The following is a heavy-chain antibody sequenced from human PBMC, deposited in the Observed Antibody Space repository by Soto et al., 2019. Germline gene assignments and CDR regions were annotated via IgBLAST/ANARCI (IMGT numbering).Heavy chain of an antibody. D-gene: IGHD2-21*01. J-gene: IGHJ6*02. CDR1: GGTFSSYT. CDR3: AGGDTDYYGMDV. Sequence: QVQLVQSGAEVKKPGSSVKVSCKASGGTFSSYTISCVRQAPGQGLEWMGKNIPILGIANYAQKFQGRVTITADKSTSTAYMELSSLRSEDTAVYYCAGGDTDYYGMDVWGQWTTVTVSS. V-gene: IGHV1-69*02. CDR2: NIPILGIA.